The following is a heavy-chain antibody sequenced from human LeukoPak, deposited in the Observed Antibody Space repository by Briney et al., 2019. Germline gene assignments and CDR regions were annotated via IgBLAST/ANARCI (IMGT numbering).Heavy chain of an antibody. J-gene: IGHJ4*02. V-gene: IGHV4-59*01. CDR1: GGSISSYY. CDR2: IYYSGST. CDR3: AREGVTYSLDC. D-gene: IGHD4-23*01. Sequence: PSETLSLTCTVSGGSISSYYWSWIRQPPGKGLEWIGYIYYSGSTNYNPSLKSRVTISVDTSKNQFSLKLSSVTAADTAVYYCAREGVTYSLDCWGQGTLVTVSS.